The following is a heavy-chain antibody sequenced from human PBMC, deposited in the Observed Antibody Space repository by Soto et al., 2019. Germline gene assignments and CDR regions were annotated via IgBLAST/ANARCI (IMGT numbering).Heavy chain of an antibody. CDR2: IYYSGIT. D-gene: IGHD5-18*01. CDR3: ARDIRGYSRAFDY. Sequence: KTSETLSLTCTVSGGSVSGGAYYWTWIRQPPGKGLEWIGYIYYSGITTYNPSLKSRVTISIDTSKNQFSLKLTSATAADTAVYYCARDIRGYSRAFDYWGQGALVTVSS. CDR1: GGSVSGGAYY. V-gene: IGHV4-61*08. J-gene: IGHJ4*02.